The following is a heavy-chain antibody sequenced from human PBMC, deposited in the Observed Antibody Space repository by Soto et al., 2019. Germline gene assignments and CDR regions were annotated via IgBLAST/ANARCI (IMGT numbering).Heavy chain of an antibody. V-gene: IGHV3-74*01. Sequence: EVKVVESGGGLVQPGGSLRLSCAASGFTFSDNWMHWVRQPPGKGPVWVSRISGDASSTSYADSVKGRFTISRDSAKNPVYLQMDILRVEDTAVYYCTRGGTRTTYWGLFDSWGQGTLVTVSS. CDR3: TRGGTRTTYWGLFDS. J-gene: IGHJ4*02. CDR1: GFTFSDNW. D-gene: IGHD7-27*01. CDR2: ISGDASST.